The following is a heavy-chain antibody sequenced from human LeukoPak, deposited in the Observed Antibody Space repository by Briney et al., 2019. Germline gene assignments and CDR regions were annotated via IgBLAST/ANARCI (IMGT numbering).Heavy chain of an antibody. Sequence: PSETLSLTCTVSGGSISSGDHYWSWIRQPPGKGLEWIGYIYYSGSTYYNPSLKSRVTISVDTSKIQFSLKLSSVTAADTAVYYCARDTPGGYGILTGSYYYYYMDVWGKGTTVTVSS. CDR3: ARDTPGGYGILTGSYYYYYMDV. J-gene: IGHJ6*03. CDR1: GGSISSGDHY. V-gene: IGHV4-30-4*08. CDR2: IYYSGST. D-gene: IGHD3-9*01.